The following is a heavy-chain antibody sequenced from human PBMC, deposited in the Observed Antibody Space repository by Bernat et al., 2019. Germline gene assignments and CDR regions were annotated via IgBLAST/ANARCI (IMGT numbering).Heavy chain of an antibody. CDR2: IIPIFGTA. J-gene: IGHJ2*01. CDR3: ARGGGGGRYWYFDL. D-gene: IGHD3-16*01. CDR1: GGTFSSYA. V-gene: IGHV1-69*01. Sequence: QVQLVQSGAEVKKPGSSVKVSCKASGGTFSSYAISWVRQAPGQGLEWMGGIIPIFGTANYAQKFQGRVSSTADEARTTGYRELGSVRAEDTAVYYCARGGGGGRYWYFDLWGRGTLVTVSS.